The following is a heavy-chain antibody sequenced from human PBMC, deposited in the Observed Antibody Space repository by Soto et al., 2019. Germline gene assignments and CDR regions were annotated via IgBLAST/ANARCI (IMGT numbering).Heavy chain of an antibody. D-gene: IGHD3-3*01. CDR1: GYTFTSYY. Sequence: ASVNVSCKATGYTFTSYYMHWVRQAPGQGPEWMGIINPSGGSTRYAEKFQGRVTMTRDTSTSTVYMELSSLRSEDTALYYCARDLGRYDFWSGYYKWFDPWGQGTLVTVS. CDR2: INPSGGST. V-gene: IGHV1-46*01. J-gene: IGHJ5*02. CDR3: ARDLGRYDFWSGYYKWFDP.